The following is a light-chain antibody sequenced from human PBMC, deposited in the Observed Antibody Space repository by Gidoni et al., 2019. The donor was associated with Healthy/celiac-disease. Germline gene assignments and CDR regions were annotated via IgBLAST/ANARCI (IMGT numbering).Light chain of an antibody. CDR2: QDS. V-gene: IGLV3-1*01. J-gene: IGLJ1*01. Sequence: SYELTPPPPVSVPPGQTASITCSGDKLGDKYACWYQQKPGQSPVLVIYQDSKRPSGIPERFSGSNSGNTATLTISGTQAMDEADYYCQAWDSSTGVFGTGTKVTVL. CDR1: KLGDKY. CDR3: QAWDSSTGV.